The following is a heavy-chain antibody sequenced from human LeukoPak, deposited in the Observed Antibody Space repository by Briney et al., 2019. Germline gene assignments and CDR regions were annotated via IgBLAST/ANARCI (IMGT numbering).Heavy chain of an antibody. CDR3: ARWGNDYSQFDS. J-gene: IGHJ4*02. D-gene: IGHD4-11*01. Sequence: PGGSLRLSCVASGFTFSSHWMTWVRQAPGKGLEWVSVVSGSGDNTNYADSVKGRFTISRDNSKNTLFLQMNSLRTEDTAVYFCARWGNDYSQFDSWGQGTLVTVS. CDR1: GFTFSSHW. V-gene: IGHV3-23*01. CDR2: VSGSGDNT.